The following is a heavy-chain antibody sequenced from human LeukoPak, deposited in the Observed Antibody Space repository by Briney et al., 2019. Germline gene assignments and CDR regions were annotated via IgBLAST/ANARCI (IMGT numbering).Heavy chain of an antibody. V-gene: IGHV4-61*02. CDR2: IYTSGST. CDR3: ARSRDYYDSSGYYWGNWFDP. CDR1: GGSISSGSYY. D-gene: IGHD3-22*01. J-gene: IGHJ5*02. Sequence: SETLSLTCTVSGGSISSGSYYWSWIRQPAGKGLEWIGRIYTSGSTNYNPSFKSRVIISVDTSKNQFSLKLSSVTAADTAVYYCARSRDYYDSSGYYWGNWFDPWGQGTLVTVSS.